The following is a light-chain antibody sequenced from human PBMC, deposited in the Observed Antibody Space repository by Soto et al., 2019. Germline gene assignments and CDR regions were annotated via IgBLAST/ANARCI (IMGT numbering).Light chain of an antibody. CDR2: DAS. V-gene: IGKV1-5*01. CDR3: QQLNSYPLT. CDR1: QSISTW. J-gene: IGKJ4*01. Sequence: DIQMTQSPSTLSATVGYRFTITCRASQSISTWLSWYQQKPGKAPKLLIYDASSLEVGVPSRFSGSGSRTEFTLTISSLQPEDFATYYCQQLNSYPLTFGGGTKVDIK.